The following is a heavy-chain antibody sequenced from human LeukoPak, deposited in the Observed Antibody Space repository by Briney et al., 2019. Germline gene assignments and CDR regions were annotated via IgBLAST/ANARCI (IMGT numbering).Heavy chain of an antibody. CDR2: IYYSGST. D-gene: IGHD1-26*01. CDR3: ARTVHSGSWFDH. V-gene: IGHV4-59*01. J-gene: IGHJ5*02. CDR1: GGSISSYY. Sequence: SETLSLTCTVSGGSISSYYWSWIRQPPGKGLEWIGYIYYSGSTNYNPPLKSRVTISVDTSKNQFSLKLNSVTAADTAVYYCARTVHSGSWFDHGGQGTLVTVSS.